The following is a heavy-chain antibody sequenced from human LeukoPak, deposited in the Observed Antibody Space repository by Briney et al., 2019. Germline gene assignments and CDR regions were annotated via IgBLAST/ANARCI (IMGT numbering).Heavy chain of an antibody. D-gene: IGHD2-2*01. CDR1: GFTFSSYA. CDR3: ARGPAYCSSTSCYAGTYYYYGMDV. J-gene: IGHJ6*02. CDR2: ISGSGGST. Sequence: GGSLRLSCAAFGFTFSSYAMSWVRQAPGKGLEWVSAISGSGGSTYYADSVKGRFTISRDNSKNTLYLQMNSLRAEDTAVYYCARGPAYCSSTSCYAGTYYYYGMDVWGQGTTVTVSS. V-gene: IGHV3-23*01.